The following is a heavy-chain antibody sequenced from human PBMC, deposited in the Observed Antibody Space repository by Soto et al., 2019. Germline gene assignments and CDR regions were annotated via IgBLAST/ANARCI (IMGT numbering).Heavy chain of an antibody. Sequence: QVQLQESGPGLVKPSGTLSLTCAVSGGSISSSNWWSWVRQPPGKGLEWIGEIYHSGSTNYNPSLKSRVTISVDKSKNQFSLKLSSVTAADTAVYYCARGGGEGSSWYVGYYYYGMDVWGQGTTVTVSS. CDR2: IYHSGST. CDR3: ARGGGEGSSWYVGYYYYGMDV. J-gene: IGHJ6*02. V-gene: IGHV4-4*02. D-gene: IGHD6-13*01. CDR1: GGSISSSNW.